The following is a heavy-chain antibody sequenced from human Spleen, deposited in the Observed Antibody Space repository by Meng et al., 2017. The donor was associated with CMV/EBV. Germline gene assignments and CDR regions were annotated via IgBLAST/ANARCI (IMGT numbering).Heavy chain of an antibody. D-gene: IGHD2-2*01. CDR1: GGTFSSYA. V-gene: IGHV1-69*05. CDR2: IIPIFGTA. J-gene: IGHJ4*02. Sequence: SVKVSCKASGGTFSSYAISWVRQAPGQGLEWMGGIIPIFGTANYAQKFQGRVTMTTDTSTSTAYMEVGNLRSDDTAVYYCARWAPLDCIIASCYFPDYWGQGTLVTVSS. CDR3: ARWAPLDCIIASCYFPDY.